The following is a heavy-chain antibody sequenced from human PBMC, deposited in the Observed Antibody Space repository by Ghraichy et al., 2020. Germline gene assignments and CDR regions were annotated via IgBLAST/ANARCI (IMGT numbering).Heavy chain of an antibody. D-gene: IGHD4-17*01. J-gene: IGHJ4*02. CDR1: GFTFSDHY. Sequence: GESLNISCAASGFTFSDHYMNWVRQAPGKGLEWVGRTRDKANSYTTEYAASVKGRFTISRDDSKNSLSLQMNSLKTEDTAVYYCVRANAYGDYPYYFENWGQGTLVTVSS. CDR2: TRDKANSYTT. V-gene: IGHV3-72*01. CDR3: VRANAYGDYPYYFEN.